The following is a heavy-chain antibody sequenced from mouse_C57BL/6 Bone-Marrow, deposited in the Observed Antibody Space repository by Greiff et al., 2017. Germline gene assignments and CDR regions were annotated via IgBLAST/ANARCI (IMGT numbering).Heavy chain of an antibody. D-gene: IGHD2-3*01. J-gene: IGHJ2*01. Sequence: DVKLQESGAELVRPGASVKLSCTASGFNIKDDYIHWVKQRPEQGLEWIGWIDPEIGDTEYASKFQGKATITSDTSYNTAYLQLSSLTSEDTAVYYCSSFDGNYFDFWGQGTPLTVAS. CDR1: GFNIKDDY. V-gene: IGHV14-4*01. CDR3: SSFDGNYFDF. CDR2: IDPEIGDT.